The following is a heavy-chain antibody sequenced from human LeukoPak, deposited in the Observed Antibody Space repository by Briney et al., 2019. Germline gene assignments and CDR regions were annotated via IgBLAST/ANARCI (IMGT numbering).Heavy chain of an antibody. CDR1: GFTFSSYS. CDR3: ATLAHIVVVPAATYNWFDP. Sequence: GGSLRLSCAASGFTFSSYSMNWARQAPGKGLEWVSSISSSSSYIYYADSVKGRFTISRDNAKNSLYLQMNSLRAEDTAVYYCATLAHIVVVPAATYNWFDPWGQGTLVTVSS. J-gene: IGHJ5*02. CDR2: ISSSSSYI. V-gene: IGHV3-21*01. D-gene: IGHD2-2*01.